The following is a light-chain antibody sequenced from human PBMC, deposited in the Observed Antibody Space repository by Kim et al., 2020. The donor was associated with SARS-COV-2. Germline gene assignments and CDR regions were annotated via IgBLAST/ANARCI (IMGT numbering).Light chain of an antibody. CDR2: EDN. J-gene: IGLJ3*02. CDR1: SGSIASNY. CDR3: QSYDSSNQV. Sequence: GKTVTIPCTRSSGSIASNYGQWYQQRPGSSPTTVIYEDNQRPSGVPDRFSGSIDSSSNSASLTISGLKTEDEADYYCQSYDSSNQVFGGGTQLTVL. V-gene: IGLV6-57*01.